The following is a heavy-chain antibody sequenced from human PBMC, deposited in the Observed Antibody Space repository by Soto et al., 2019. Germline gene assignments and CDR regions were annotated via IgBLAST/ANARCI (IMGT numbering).Heavy chain of an antibody. CDR3: ARALYSYGPKFDP. J-gene: IGHJ5*02. CDR1: GGSISSYY. D-gene: IGHD5-18*01. CDR2: IYYSGST. Sequence: SETLSLTCTVSGGSISSYYWSWIRQPPGKGLEWIGYIYYSGSTNYNPSLKSRVTISVDTSKNQFSLKLSSVTAADAAVYYCARALYSYGPKFDPWGQGTLVTVSS. V-gene: IGHV4-59*01.